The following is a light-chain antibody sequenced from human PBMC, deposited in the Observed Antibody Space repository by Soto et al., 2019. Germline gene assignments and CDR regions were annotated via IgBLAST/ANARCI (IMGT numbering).Light chain of an antibody. Sequence: DIVMTQSPDSLAVSLGERATINCKSSQSVLYSSNNKNYLAWYQQKPGQPPKLLIYWASTRESGVPDRFSGSGSGKDFTLTIRSLQAEDVAVYFCQQYYSTLSWTFGQGTKVEIK. CDR3: QQYYSTLSWT. J-gene: IGKJ1*01. V-gene: IGKV4-1*01. CDR2: WAS. CDR1: QSVLYSSNNKNY.